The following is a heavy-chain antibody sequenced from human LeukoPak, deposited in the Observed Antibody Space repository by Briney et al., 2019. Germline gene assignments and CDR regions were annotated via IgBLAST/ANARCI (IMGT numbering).Heavy chain of an antibody. J-gene: IGHJ4*02. V-gene: IGHV4-59*01. CDR2: IYYSGST. CDR3: ARDTAAGHYYFDY. CDR1: GGSISSYY. D-gene: IGHD6-13*01. Sequence: SETLSLTCTVSGGSISSYYWSWIRQPPGKGLEWIGYIYYSGSTNYNPSLKSRVTISVDTSKNQFSLKLSSVTAADTAVYYCARDTAAGHYYFDYWGQGTLVTVSS.